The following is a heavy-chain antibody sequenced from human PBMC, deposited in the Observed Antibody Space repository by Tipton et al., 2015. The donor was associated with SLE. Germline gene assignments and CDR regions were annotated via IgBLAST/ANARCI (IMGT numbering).Heavy chain of an antibody. J-gene: IGHJ4*02. D-gene: IGHD3-22*01. CDR3: ARQSSGLDY. V-gene: IGHV3-33*01. CDR2: IWYDGSNK. CDR1: GFTFSSYG. Sequence: SGFTFSSYGMHWVRQAPGKGLEWVAVIWYDGSNKYYADSVKGRFTISRDNSKNTLYLQMNSLRAEDTAVYCCARQSSGLDYWGQGTLVTVSS.